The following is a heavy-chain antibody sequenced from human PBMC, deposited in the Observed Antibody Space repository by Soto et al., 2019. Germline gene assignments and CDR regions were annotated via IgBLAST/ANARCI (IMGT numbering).Heavy chain of an antibody. CDR3: ARSITMVRGVSDAFDI. CDR1: GYTFTSYG. Sequence: QVKLVQFGAEVKKPGASVKVSCKASGYTFTSYGISWVRQAPGQGLEWMGWISAYNGNTNYAQKLQGRVTMTTDTSTSTAYMELRSLRSDDTAVYYCARSITMVRGVSDAFDIWGQGTMVTVSS. D-gene: IGHD3-10*01. CDR2: ISAYNGNT. V-gene: IGHV1-18*01. J-gene: IGHJ3*02.